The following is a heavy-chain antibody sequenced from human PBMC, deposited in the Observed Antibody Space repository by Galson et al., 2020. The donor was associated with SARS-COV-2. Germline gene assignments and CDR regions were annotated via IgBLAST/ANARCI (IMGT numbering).Heavy chain of an antibody. D-gene: IGHD3-9*01. J-gene: IGHJ6*02. CDR2: ITGSGTIT. CDR3: AKETYSGDDILTGYSEPYYYCAMDV. Sequence: GESLKISCAASAFTFSNYALSWVRQAPGKGLEWVSVITGSGTITYYADSVKGRFTISRDNSKNTVYLQMNSLRAEDTAVYYCAKETYSGDDILTGYSEPYYYCAMDVWGQGTTVTVSS. V-gene: IGHV3-23*01. CDR1: AFTFSNYA.